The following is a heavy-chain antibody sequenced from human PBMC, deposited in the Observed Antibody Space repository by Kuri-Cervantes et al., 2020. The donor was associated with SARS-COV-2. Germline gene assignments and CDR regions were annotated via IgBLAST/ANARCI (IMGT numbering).Heavy chain of an antibody. V-gene: IGHV1-46*01. D-gene: IGHD5-12*01. CDR3: ARASGYDWNARDRAAYMDV. Sequence: ASVKVSCKASGYTFTSQYLHWVRQAPGQGLEWMGIISPSGGSTSYAQKFQGRVTMTGDTSTSTVYMELSSLRSEDTAVYYCARASGYDWNARDRAAYMDVWGKGTTVTVSS. CDR1: GYTFTSQY. J-gene: IGHJ6*03. CDR2: ISPSGGST.